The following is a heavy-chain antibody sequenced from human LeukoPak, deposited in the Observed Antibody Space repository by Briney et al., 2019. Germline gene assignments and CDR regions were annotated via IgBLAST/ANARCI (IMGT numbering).Heavy chain of an antibody. CDR1: GYTFTSYG. CDR2: ISAYNGNT. Sequence: ASVKVSCKASGYTFTSYGISWVRQAPGQGLEWMGWISAYNGNTNYAQKLQGRVTVTTDTSTSTAYMELRSLRSDDTAVYYCARDNTDYDFWSGYWKNNWFDPWGQGTLVTVSS. J-gene: IGHJ5*02. D-gene: IGHD3-3*01. V-gene: IGHV1-18*01. CDR3: ARDNTDYDFWSGYWKNNWFDP.